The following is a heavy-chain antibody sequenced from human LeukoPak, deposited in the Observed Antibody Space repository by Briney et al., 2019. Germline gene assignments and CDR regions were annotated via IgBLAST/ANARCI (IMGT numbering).Heavy chain of an antibody. CDR1: GYTFTGYY. Sequence: ASVKVSCKASGYTFTGYYMHWVRQAPGQGLEWMGWINPNSGGTNYAQKFQGRVTMTWDTSISTAYMELSRLRSDDTAVYYCARDGPGYCSSTSCYWLNWFDPWGQGTLVTVSS. J-gene: IGHJ5*02. V-gene: IGHV1-2*02. D-gene: IGHD2-2*01. CDR3: ARDGPGYCSSTSCYWLNWFDP. CDR2: INPNSGGT.